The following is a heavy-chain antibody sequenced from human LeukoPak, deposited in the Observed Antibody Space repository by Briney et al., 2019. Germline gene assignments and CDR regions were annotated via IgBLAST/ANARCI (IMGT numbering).Heavy chain of an antibody. CDR2: INHSGST. V-gene: IGHV4-34*01. CDR1: GGSISSNY. CDR3: ARARRLRPYFDY. D-gene: IGHD5/OR15-5a*01. J-gene: IGHJ4*02. Sequence: KPSETLSLTCTVSGGSISSNYWSWIRQPPGKGLEWIGEINHSGSTNYNPSLKSRVTISVDTSKNQFSLKLSSVTAADTAVYYCARARRLRPYFDYWGQGTLVTVSS.